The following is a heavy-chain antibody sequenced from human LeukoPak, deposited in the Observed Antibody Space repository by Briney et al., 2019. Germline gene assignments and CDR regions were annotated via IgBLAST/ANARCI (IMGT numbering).Heavy chain of an antibody. Sequence: ASETLSLTCAVYGGSFSGYYWSWIRQPPGKGLEWIGEINHSGSTNYNPSLKSRVTISVDTSKNQFSLKLSSVTAADTAVYYCARGSPAGEDYWGQGTLVTVSS. J-gene: IGHJ4*02. D-gene: IGHD2-21*01. CDR2: INHSGST. CDR3: ARGSPAGEDY. V-gene: IGHV4-34*01. CDR1: GGSFSGYY.